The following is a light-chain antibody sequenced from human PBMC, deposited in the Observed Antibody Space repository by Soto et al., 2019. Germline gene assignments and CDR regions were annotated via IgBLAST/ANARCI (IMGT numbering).Light chain of an antibody. CDR2: GAS. CDR1: QSVSSSY. V-gene: IGKV3-20*01. CDR3: QQYSRSPRT. J-gene: IGKJ1*01. Sequence: EIVLTQSPATLSLSPCERATLSCVASQSVSSSYLAWYQQKPGQAPRLLIYGASSRATGIPDRFSGSGSGTDFTLTISRLEPEDFAVYYCQQYSRSPRTFGQGTKV.